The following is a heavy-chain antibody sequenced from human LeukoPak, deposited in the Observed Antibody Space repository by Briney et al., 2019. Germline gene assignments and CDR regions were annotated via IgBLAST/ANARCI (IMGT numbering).Heavy chain of an antibody. CDR3: AKDSSGWPRFCFDI. Sequence: GGSLRLSCAASGFTFSDYYMSWIRQAPGKGLEWISGISWNSGSIGYADSVKGRFTISRDNAKNSLYLQMNSLRAEDTALYYCAKDSSGWPRFCFDIWGQGTMVTVSS. CDR2: ISWNSGSI. D-gene: IGHD6-19*01. V-gene: IGHV3-9*01. J-gene: IGHJ3*02. CDR1: GFTFSDYY.